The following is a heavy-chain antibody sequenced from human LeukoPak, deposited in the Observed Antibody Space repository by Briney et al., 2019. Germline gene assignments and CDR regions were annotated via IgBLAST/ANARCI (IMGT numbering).Heavy chain of an antibody. J-gene: IGHJ4*02. CDR2: IHPSGML. D-gene: IGHD3-22*01. CDR1: GASFNSDDQY. V-gene: IGHV4-31*03. Sequence: PSETLSLTCTVSGASFNSDDQYWNWIRQSLGKGLEWIGSIHPSGMLYNNPSLESRVTMSRDTSKDQFSLNLNSVTAADTAVYFCSRGLDSRKLGYWGQGILVTVSS. CDR3: SRGLDSRKLGY.